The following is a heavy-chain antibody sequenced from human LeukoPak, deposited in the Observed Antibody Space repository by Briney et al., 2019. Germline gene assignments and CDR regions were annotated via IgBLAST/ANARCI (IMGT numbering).Heavy chain of an antibody. D-gene: IGHD3-3*01. CDR2: INHSGST. V-gene: IGHV4-34*01. Sequence: PSETLSLTCAVYGGSFSGYYWSWIRQPPGKGLEWIGEINHSGSTNYNPSPKSRVTISVDTSKNQFSLKLSSVTAADTAVYYCARGRITIFGVVIMHRNWFDPWGQGTLVTVSS. J-gene: IGHJ5*02. CDR1: GGSFSGYY. CDR3: ARGRITIFGVVIMHRNWFDP.